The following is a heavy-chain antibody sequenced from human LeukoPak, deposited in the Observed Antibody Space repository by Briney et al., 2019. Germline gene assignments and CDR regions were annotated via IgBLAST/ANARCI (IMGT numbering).Heavy chain of an antibody. D-gene: IGHD5-24*01. CDR3: ARGIMATINY. CDR1: GFTFTSYW. Sequence: PGGSLRLSCAASGFTFTSYWMYWVRQAPGKGLVWVSRINTDGSSTSYADSVKGRFTTSRDNAKNTLYPQMNSLRAEDTAVYYCARGIMATINYWGRGTLVTVSS. J-gene: IGHJ4*02. V-gene: IGHV3-74*01. CDR2: INTDGSST.